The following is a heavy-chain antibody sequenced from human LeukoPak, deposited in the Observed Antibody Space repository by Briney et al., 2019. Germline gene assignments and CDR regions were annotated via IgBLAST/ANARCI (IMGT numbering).Heavy chain of an antibody. CDR3: ARARSRNSTYYLGY. J-gene: IGHJ4*02. CDR1: GYTFTDYF. Sequence: ASVKVSCKASGYTFTDYFIHWVRQAPGQGLEWMGWLNPYSGATNFALSFRGRVTMTRDTSVNTAYMEVNSLTSDDTSVYYCARARSRNSTYYLGYWGQGTLVVVSS. D-gene: IGHD1-14*01. V-gene: IGHV1-2*02. CDR2: LNPYSGAT.